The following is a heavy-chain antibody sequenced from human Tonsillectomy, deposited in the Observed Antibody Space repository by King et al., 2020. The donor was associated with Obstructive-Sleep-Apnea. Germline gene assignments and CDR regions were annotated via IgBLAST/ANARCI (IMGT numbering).Heavy chain of an antibody. V-gene: IGHV3-30*03. D-gene: IGHD3-10*01. CDR1: GYTISNYG. CDR2: ILYDGSNT. CDR3: ASPDGSGSHPPYYDY. Sequence: VQLVESGGGVVQPGRSLRLSCAASGYTISNYGMHWVRQAPGKGLEWVSIILYDGSNTYYADSVKGRFTISRDSSKNTLYLQMNSLRSEDTAVYYCASPDGSGSHPPYYDYWGQGTLVTVSS. J-gene: IGHJ4*02.